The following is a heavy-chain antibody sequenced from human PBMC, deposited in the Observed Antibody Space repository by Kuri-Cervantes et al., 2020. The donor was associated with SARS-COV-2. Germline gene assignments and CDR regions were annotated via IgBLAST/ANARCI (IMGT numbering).Heavy chain of an antibody. CDR1: GYTFSDYSDYY. Sequence: ASVKVSCKASGYTFSDYSDYYMYWVRQAPGQGLEWMGWINPNSGGTNYAQNFQGWVTMTTDTSTSTAYMELKSLRSDDTAVYYCAGDRDYYDSGGYWGQGTLVTVSS. CDR2: INPNSGGT. J-gene: IGHJ4*02. V-gene: IGHV1-2*04. D-gene: IGHD3-22*01. CDR3: AGDRDYYDSGGY.